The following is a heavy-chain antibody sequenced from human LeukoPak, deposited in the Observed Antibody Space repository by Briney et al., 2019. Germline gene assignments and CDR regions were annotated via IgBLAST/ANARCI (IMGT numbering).Heavy chain of an antibody. CDR2: ISYDGSNK. V-gene: IGHV3-30-3*01. D-gene: IGHD3-22*01. CDR1: GFTFSSYA. CDR3: ARAGVDSSGYYAYDAFDI. Sequence: PGGSLRLSCAASGFTFSSYAMHWVRQAPGKGLEWVAVISYDGSNKYYADSVKGRFTISRDNSKNTLYLQMNSLRAKDTAVYYCARAGVDSSGYYAYDAFDIWGQGTMVTVSS. J-gene: IGHJ3*02.